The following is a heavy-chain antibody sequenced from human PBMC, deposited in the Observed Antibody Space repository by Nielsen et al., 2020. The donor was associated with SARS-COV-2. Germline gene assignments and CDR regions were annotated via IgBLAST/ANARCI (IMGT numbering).Heavy chain of an antibody. CDR1: GYTFTSYG. CDR3: ARDRANQEWWMSFDY. D-gene: IGHD2-15*01. J-gene: IGHJ4*02. Sequence: ASVKVSCKASGYTFTSYGISWVRQAPGQGLEWMGWISAYNGNTNYAQKLQGRVTITTDTSTSTAYMELRSLRSDDTAVYYCARDRANQEWWMSFDYWGQGTLVTVSS. V-gene: IGHV1-18*01. CDR2: ISAYNGNT.